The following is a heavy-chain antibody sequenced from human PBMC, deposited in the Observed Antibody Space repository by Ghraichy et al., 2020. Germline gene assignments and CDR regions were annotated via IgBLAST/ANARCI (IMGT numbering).Heavy chain of an antibody. D-gene: IGHD2-2*01. Sequence: GGSLRLSCAASGFRISDYWMSWVRQAPGKGLEWLANINQGGNEKYYLDSVKGRFTISRDNAKNSLYLQMTSLRAEDTAVYYCARDQEPPIGVVPAAVVDYNGMDVWGQGTTVAVSS. CDR2: INQGGNEK. J-gene: IGHJ6*02. CDR1: GFRISDYW. V-gene: IGHV3-7*03. CDR3: ARDQEPPIGVVPAAVVDYNGMDV.